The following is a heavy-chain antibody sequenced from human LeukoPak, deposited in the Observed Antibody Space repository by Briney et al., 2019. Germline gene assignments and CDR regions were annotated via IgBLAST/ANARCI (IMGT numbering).Heavy chain of an antibody. CDR1: GGSIRSSYYH. D-gene: IGHD4-23*01. Sequence: PSETLSLTCTVSGGSIRSSYYHWGWIRQPPGKGLEWIGSIYDSGSTYYNPSLKSRVTISVDTSKNQFSLKLSSVTAADTAVYYCARVEHGGNTEAIDYWGQGTLVTVSS. J-gene: IGHJ4*02. CDR2: IYDSGST. V-gene: IGHV4-39*07. CDR3: ARVEHGGNTEAIDY.